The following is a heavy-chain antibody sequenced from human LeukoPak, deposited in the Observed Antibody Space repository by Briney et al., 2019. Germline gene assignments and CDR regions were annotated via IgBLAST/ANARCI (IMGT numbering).Heavy chain of an antibody. V-gene: IGHV3-13*01. Sequence: GGSLRLSCAASGFTFSSYDMHWVRQATGKGLEWVSAIGTAGDTYYPGSVKGRFTISRENAKNSLYLQMNSLRAGDTAVYYCARVGNGYDAFDYWGQGTLVTVSS. J-gene: IGHJ4*02. CDR2: IGTAGDT. CDR3: ARVGNGYDAFDY. D-gene: IGHD5-12*01. CDR1: GFTFSSYD.